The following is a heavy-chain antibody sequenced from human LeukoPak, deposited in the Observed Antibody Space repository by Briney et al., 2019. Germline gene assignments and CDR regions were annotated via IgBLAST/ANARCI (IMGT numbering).Heavy chain of an antibody. Sequence: GGSLRLSCAASGFTFSSYTMSWVRQAPGKGLEWVSTITTSDGNTYYADSAKGRFTISRDNSKNTLYLQMNSLRAEDTAVYYCAKDRITGTVGATGAYWGQGTLVTVSS. CDR2: ITTSDGNT. V-gene: IGHV3-23*01. CDR3: AKDRITGTVGATGAY. D-gene: IGHD1-20*01. CDR1: GFTFSSYT. J-gene: IGHJ4*02.